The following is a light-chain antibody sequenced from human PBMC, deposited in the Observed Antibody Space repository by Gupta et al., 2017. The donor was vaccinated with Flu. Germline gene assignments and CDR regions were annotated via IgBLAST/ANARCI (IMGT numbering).Light chain of an antibody. J-gene: IGLJ2*01. V-gene: IGLV1-44*01. CDR2: IDN. Sequence: QSVLTQQPSASGTHGQRVTISGSGSSSNIGSYTVNWYQQIPGTAPRLLIYIDNQRPSGVPDRFSGSKSGTSASLAISGLQPDDEADYYCATWDISLAVAVFGGGTKLTVL. CDR1: SSNIGSYT. CDR3: ATWDISLAVAV.